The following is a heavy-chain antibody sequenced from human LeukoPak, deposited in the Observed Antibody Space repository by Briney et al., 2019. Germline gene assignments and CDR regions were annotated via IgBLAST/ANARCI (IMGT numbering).Heavy chain of an antibody. CDR3: ARQLGYCSDGSCYFDY. CDR2: ISNNGGST. V-gene: IGHV3-23*01. Sequence: PGGSLRLSCAATGYTFSNYAMSGVRQAPGRGLEWVSAISNNGGSTYDADSMKGRFTISRDNSKNTLHLQMNSLRAEDTAVYHCARQLGYCSDGSCYFDYWGQGTLVTVSS. D-gene: IGHD2-15*01. CDR1: GYTFSNYA. J-gene: IGHJ4*02.